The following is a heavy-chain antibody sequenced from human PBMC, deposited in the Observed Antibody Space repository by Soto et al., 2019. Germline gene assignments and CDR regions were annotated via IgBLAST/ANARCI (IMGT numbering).Heavy chain of an antibody. Sequence: VGSLRLSCECSVCTFSGHYMDCVRQSPGKCLEWLGRIRNKPNGHTTAYAASVKGRFTISRDDSKNLVYLQMNSLKSEDTALYYCSTTVINHPLFEYLGQGTLVIVSS. CDR1: VCTFSGHY. J-gene: IGHJ4*02. D-gene: IGHD2-21*01. CDR2: IRNKPNGHTT. V-gene: IGHV3-72*01. CDR3: STTVINHPLFEY.